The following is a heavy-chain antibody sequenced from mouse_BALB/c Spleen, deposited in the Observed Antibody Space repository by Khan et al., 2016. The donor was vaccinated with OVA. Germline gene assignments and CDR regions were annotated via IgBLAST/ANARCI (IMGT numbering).Heavy chain of an antibody. CDR2: INPSTGYT. Sequence: QVQLQQSGAELAKPGASVTLSCKASGYTFINYWILWVKQRPGQGLEWIGYINPSTGYTEYNQNFKDKATFTADKSISTAYMQLSCLTSEDSAVYYCARRGLRWDFDYWGQGTTLTVSS. D-gene: IGHD1-1*01. CDR3: ARRGLRWDFDY. CDR1: GYTFINYW. J-gene: IGHJ2*01. V-gene: IGHV1-7*01.